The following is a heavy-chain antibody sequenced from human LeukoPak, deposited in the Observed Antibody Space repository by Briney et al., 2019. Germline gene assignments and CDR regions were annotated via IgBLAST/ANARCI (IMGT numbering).Heavy chain of an antibody. V-gene: IGHV4-59*08. CDR2: IYNSGST. CDR1: GGSISTYY. CDR3: ARTSGSYLVEYYFDY. Sequence: SETLSLTCTVSGGSISTYYWSWIRQPPGKWLEWIGYIYNSGSTNHNPSLKSRVTISVDTSKNQFSLKLSSVTAADTAVYYCARTSGSYLVEYYFDYWGQGTLVTVSS. D-gene: IGHD1-26*01. J-gene: IGHJ4*02.